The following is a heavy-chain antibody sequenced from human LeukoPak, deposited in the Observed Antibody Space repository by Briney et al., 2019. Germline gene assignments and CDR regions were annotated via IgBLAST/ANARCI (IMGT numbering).Heavy chain of an antibody. Sequence: GRSLRLSCAASGFTFSSYAMHWVRQAPGKGLEWVAVISYDGSNKYYADSVKGRFTISRDNSKNTLYLQMNSLRAEDTAVYYCATFSGSYQNPDYWGQGTLVTVSS. V-gene: IGHV3-30-3*01. J-gene: IGHJ4*02. D-gene: IGHD1-26*01. CDR3: ATFSGSYQNPDY. CDR1: GFTFSSYA. CDR2: ISYDGSNK.